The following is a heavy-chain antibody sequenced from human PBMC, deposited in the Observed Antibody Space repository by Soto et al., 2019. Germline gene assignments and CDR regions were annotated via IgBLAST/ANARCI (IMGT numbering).Heavy chain of an antibody. J-gene: IGHJ3*01. CDR1: GFTFSYYW. D-gene: IGHD1-26*01. Sequence: EVQLLESWGGLVQPGECLRLSCAAYGFTFSYYWMHWVRQAPGMGLVWVSRIHSDGRSTTYADSVKGRFTISRDNARNTLYLQMNSLRAEDTAVYYCARGDRGAFDLWGQGTVLTVSS. CDR2: IHSDGRST. CDR3: ARGDRGAFDL. V-gene: IGHV3-74*01.